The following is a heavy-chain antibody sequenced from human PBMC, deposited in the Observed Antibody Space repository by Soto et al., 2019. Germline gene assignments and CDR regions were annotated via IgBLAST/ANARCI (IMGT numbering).Heavy chain of an antibody. CDR1: GFTFSDNW. CDR2: IKRQIDSVTT. J-gene: IGHJ1*01. V-gene: IGHV3-15*07. CDR3: TTVAR. Sequence: EVQLVESGGGVIKPGGSLRLSCAASGFTFSDNWMNWVRQAPGKGLEWVGSIKRQIDSVTTDYAAPVKGRFTISRDDSTNTLYLRMNSLKTEDTGLYYCTTVARWGKGTLVTVSS.